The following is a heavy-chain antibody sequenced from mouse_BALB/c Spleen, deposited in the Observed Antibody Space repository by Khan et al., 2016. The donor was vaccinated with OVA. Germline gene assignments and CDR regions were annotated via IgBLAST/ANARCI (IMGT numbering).Heavy chain of an antibody. D-gene: IGHD2-10*02. Sequence: EVQLQESGPGLVKPSQSLSLTCTVTGYSITSDYAWNWLRQFPGNKLEWMGHISYSGNTKYTPSLKSRISVNRNTSKNQIFLQLNSVTAEYTATYYCARMYGGDFDYWGQGTTLTVSS. CDR2: ISYSGNT. J-gene: IGHJ2*01. CDR3: ARMYGGDFDY. V-gene: IGHV3-2*02. CDR1: GYSITSDYA.